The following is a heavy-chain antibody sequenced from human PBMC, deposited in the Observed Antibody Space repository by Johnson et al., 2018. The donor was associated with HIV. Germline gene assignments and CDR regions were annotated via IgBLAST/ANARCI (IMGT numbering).Heavy chain of an antibody. Sequence: QVQLVESGGGLVQPGRSLRLPCAASGFTFSDYYMTWIRQAPGKGLEWVSYISSSGSNIYYADSLKGRFTISRDNAKNSLYLQLNSLRAEDTAVYYCAGARFIGIAAAENAFDIWGQGTMVTVSS. CDR3: AGARFIGIAAAENAFDI. D-gene: IGHD6-13*01. J-gene: IGHJ3*02. CDR1: GFTFSDYY. CDR2: ISSSGSNI. V-gene: IGHV3-11*04.